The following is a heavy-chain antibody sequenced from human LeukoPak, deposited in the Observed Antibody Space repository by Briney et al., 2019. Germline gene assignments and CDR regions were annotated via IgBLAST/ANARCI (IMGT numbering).Heavy chain of an antibody. J-gene: IGHJ4*02. CDR1: GGSISSYY. CDR3: ARGGERDEECFDY. D-gene: IGHD3-16*01. Sequence: SSETLSLTCTVSGGSISSYYWSWIRQPPGKGLEWLGYIYYSGSTNYNPSLKSRVTISVDTSKNQFSLKLSSVTAADTAVYYCARGGERDEECFDYWGQGTLVTVSS. CDR2: IYYSGST. V-gene: IGHV4-59*01.